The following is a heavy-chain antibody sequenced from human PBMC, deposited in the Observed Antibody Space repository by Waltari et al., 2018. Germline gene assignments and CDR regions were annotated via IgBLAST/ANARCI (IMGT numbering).Heavy chain of an antibody. Sequence: VQLVESGGGVVQPGGSLRPHCAASAFTARGNYITRPRQAPGKGLELIGEINHSGSTNYNPSLKSRVTISVDTSKNQFSLKLSSVTAADTAVYYCARGIGYSYGYDYWGQGTLVTVSS. CDR1: AFTARGNY. CDR2: INHSGST. J-gene: IGHJ4*02. CDR3: ARGIGYSYGYDY. V-gene: IGHV4-34*01. D-gene: IGHD5-18*01.